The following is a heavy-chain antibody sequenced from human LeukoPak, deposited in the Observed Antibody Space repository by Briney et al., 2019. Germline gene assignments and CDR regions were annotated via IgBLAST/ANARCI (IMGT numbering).Heavy chain of an antibody. CDR2: INHSGST. J-gene: IGHJ4*02. CDR1: GGSISSGDYY. CDR3: ARIYDSSAYYFDY. V-gene: IGHV4-39*07. Sequence: SETLSLTCTVSGGSISSGDYYWSWIRQPPGKGLEWIGEINHSGSTNYNPSLKSRVTISVDTSKNQFSLKLSSVTAADTAVYYCARIYDSSAYYFDYWGQGTLVTVSS. D-gene: IGHD3-22*01.